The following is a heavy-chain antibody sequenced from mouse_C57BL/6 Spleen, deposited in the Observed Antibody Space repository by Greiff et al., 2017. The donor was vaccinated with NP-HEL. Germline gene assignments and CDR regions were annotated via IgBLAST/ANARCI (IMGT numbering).Heavy chain of an antibody. Sequence: VQLKQSGAELVRPGASVKLSCTASGFNIKDYYMHWVKQRPEQGLEWIGRIDPEDGDTEYAPKFQGKATMTADTSSNTAYLQLSSLTSEDTAVYYCTTVWWDGWFAYWGQGTLVTVSA. D-gene: IGHD1-1*02. V-gene: IGHV14-1*01. J-gene: IGHJ3*01. CDR2: IDPEDGDT. CDR3: TTVWWDGWFAY. CDR1: GFNIKDYY.